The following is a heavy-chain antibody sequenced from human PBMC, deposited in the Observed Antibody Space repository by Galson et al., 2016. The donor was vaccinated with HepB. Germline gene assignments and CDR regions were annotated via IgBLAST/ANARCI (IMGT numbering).Heavy chain of an antibody. Sequence: SLRLSCAASGFTFDDYGMSWVRQAPGKGLEWVSGINWNGGSTEYVDSVKGRFTISRDNGKNSLYLQMNSLRAEDTALYHCARGGTIWRAYGMDVWGLGTMVTVSS. D-gene: IGHD3-3*01. CDR1: GFTFDDYG. CDR2: INWNGGST. CDR3: ARGGTIWRAYGMDV. J-gene: IGHJ6*02. V-gene: IGHV3-20*01.